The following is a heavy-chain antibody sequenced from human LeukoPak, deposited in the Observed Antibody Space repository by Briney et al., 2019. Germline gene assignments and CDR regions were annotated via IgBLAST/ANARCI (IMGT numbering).Heavy chain of an antibody. CDR2: INTDGSST. CDR1: GFTFSNYW. J-gene: IGHJ4*02. Sequence: GGSLRLSCAASGFTFSNYWMHWVRQAPGKGLVWVSRINTDGSSTNYADSVKGRFTVSRDNSKNTVFLQMNSLRAQDTAIYYCAKEYSSGHFDWGQGTLVTVSS. D-gene: IGHD6-19*01. V-gene: IGHV3-74*01. CDR3: AKEYSSGHFD.